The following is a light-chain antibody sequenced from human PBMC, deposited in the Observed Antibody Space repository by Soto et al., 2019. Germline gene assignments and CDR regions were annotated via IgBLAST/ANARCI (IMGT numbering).Light chain of an antibody. CDR2: GAS. CDR3: QQYNGWPLT. J-gene: IGKJ4*01. V-gene: IGKV3-15*01. CDR1: QSLTSN. Sequence: EIVMTQSRDTLSVSPGERATLSCRASQSLTSNLAWYQQKPGQTPRLIIYGASTRATGTPPRFSGSGSGTEFTLTISSLQSEDFALYYCQQYNGWPLTFGGGTKVEIK.